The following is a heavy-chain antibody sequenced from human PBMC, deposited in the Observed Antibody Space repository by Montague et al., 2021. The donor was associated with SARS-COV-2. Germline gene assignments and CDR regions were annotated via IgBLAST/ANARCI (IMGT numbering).Heavy chain of an antibody. CDR1: GYYFISYW. V-gene: IGHV5-10-1*01. CDR3: ARHLGGYYDYMWENSREDYFDX. CDR2: IDPGDSST. D-gene: IGHD3-16*02. Sequence: QSGAEVKKPGESLRISCKGSGYYFISYWITWVRQMPGKGLEWMGKIDPGDSSTNYSPSFQGHVTISADKSSSTAYLQWSGLKASDTAMYYCARHLGGYYDYMWENSREDYFDXWGQGTLVTVSS. J-gene: IGHJ4*02.